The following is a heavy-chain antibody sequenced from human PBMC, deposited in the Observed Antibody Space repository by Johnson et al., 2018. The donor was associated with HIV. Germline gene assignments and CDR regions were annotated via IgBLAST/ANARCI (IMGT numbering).Heavy chain of an antibody. CDR2: IGGSGGST. CDR1: GFTFSSYA. V-gene: IGHV3-23*04. CDR3: AKDVLRFLESRLNAFDI. J-gene: IGHJ3*02. Sequence: VQLVESGGGLVQPGGSLRLSCAASGFTFSSYAMTWVRQAPGKGLEWVSGIGGSGGSTYYSDSVKGRFTISRDNSENTLYLQMNSLRADDTAVYYCAKDVLRFLESRLNAFDIWGQGTMVTVSS. D-gene: IGHD3-3*01.